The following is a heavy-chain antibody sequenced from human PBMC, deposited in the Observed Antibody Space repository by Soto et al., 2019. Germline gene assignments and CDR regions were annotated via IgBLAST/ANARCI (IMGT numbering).Heavy chain of an antibody. J-gene: IGHJ4*02. D-gene: IGHD3-22*01. CDR2: INHSGST. CDR3: ARGGAYCFDSSGLYVY. V-gene: IGHV4-34*01. CDR1: GGSFSGYY. Sequence: QVQLQQWGAGLLKPSETLSLTCAVYGGSFSGYYWSWIRQPPGKGLEWIGEINHSGSTNYNPSLKRLSTISXXAXKXXFPLKLSSLNAADAAVYYCARGGAYCFDSSGLYVYWGQGTLVTVSS.